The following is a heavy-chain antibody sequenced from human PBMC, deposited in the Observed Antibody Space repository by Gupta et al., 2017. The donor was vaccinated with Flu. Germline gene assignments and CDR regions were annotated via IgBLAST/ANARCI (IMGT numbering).Heavy chain of an antibody. J-gene: IGHJ4*02. CDR3: ARGAAYCLKDVGSWGYYFQQ. V-gene: IGHV1-3*01. Sequence: QVQLVQSGAEVKKPGASVTVSCKASGYTFTRYAVHWVRQAPGQRLEWMGWINSVDGNTKYYQKLHDRSTMTRDTPESKVHMERSSLRSEEKDGYYWARGAAYCLKDVGSWGYYFQQWGRGALVTVSS. CDR1: GYTFTRYA. CDR2: INSVDGNT. D-gene: IGHD2-15*01.